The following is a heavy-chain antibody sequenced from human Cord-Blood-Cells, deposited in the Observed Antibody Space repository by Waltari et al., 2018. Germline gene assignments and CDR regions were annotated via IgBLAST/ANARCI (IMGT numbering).Heavy chain of an antibody. CDR3: AKFLLEWSTLDAFDI. CDR2: ISGSGGST. Sequence: EVQLLESGGGLVQPGGSLSLYCAASGFTFSRYAMRWVRQAPGKGLEWVSAISGSGGSTYYADSVKGRFTISRDNSKNTLYLQMNSLRAEDTAVYYCAKFLLEWSTLDAFDIWGQGTMVTVSS. J-gene: IGHJ3*02. CDR1: GFTFSRYA. V-gene: IGHV3-23*01. D-gene: IGHD3-3*01.